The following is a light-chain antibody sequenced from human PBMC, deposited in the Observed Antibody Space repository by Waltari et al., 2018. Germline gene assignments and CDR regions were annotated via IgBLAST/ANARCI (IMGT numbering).Light chain of an antibody. J-gene: IGKJ2*01. Sequence: DIQLTQSPSSLAASVGDRVTLTCRASQDIGGYLNWYQQQPGKAPKLLIYKTSMLNTGVPSRFSGGSSRIDYTLTITNLQPEDIATYCCQYFDNLPMFTFGPGTKVEIK. CDR2: KTS. CDR1: QDIGGY. CDR3: QYFDNLPMFT. V-gene: IGKV1-33*01.